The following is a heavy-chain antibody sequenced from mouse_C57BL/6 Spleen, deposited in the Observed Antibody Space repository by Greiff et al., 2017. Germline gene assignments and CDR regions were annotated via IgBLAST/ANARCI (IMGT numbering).Heavy chain of an antibody. CDR2: IYPGNSDT. D-gene: IGHD2-10*01. CDR3: TEGKTLPRGDYAMDY. J-gene: IGHJ4*01. V-gene: IGHV1-5*01. Sequence: EVQLQQSGTVLARPGASVKMSCKTSGYTFTSYWMHWVKQRPGQGLEWIGAIYPGNSDTSYNQKFKGKAKLTAVTSASTAYMGLSSLTNEDSAVYYCTEGKTLPRGDYAMDYWGQGTSVTVSS. CDR1: GYTFTSYW.